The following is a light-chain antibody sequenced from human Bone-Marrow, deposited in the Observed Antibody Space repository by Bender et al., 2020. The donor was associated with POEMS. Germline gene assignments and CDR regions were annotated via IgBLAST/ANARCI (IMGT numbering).Light chain of an antibody. Sequence: QSALTQPASVSGSPGQSITISCTGTNSDVGSYNLVSWYQQYPGKAPKLMIYEGSKRPSGVSNRFSGSKSGNTASLTISGLQAEDEADYYCCSYTTISARVFGGGTKVTVL. CDR1: NSDVGSYNL. CDR3: CSYTTISARV. V-gene: IGLV2-14*02. J-gene: IGLJ2*01. CDR2: EGS.